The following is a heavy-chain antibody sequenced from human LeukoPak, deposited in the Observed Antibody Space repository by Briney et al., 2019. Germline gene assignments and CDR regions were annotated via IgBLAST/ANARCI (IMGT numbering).Heavy chain of an antibody. CDR2: INNDGVST. J-gene: IGHJ4*02. D-gene: IGHD5-12*01. Sequence: GGSLRLSCAASGFTFSNAWMSWVRQAPGKGLEWLSRINNDGVSTSYADSVKGRFTISRDNAKNTLYLRMNSLRAEDTAIYYCARKPLSGGYGGTIDYWGQGTLVTVSS. CDR3: ARKPLSGGYGGTIDY. V-gene: IGHV3-74*01. CDR1: GFTFSNAW.